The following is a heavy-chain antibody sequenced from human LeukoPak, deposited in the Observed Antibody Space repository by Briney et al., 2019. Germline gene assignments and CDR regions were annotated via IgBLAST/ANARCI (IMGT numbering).Heavy chain of an antibody. CDR3: VRDWLALTGAFDY. J-gene: IGHJ4*02. V-gene: IGHV3-21*01. D-gene: IGHD6-19*01. Sequence: GGSLRLSCAASGFIFKNYGMNWVRQAPGKGLEWVSSISSTGSDINYAGSVKGRFTISKDNSKKSLYLRMNSLRAEDTAVYYCVRDWLALTGAFDYWGQGVLVTVSS. CDR1: GFIFKNYG. CDR2: ISSTGSDI.